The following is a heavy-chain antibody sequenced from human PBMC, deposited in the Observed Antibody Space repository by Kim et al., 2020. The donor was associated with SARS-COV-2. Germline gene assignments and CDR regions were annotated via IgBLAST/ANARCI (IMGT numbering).Heavy chain of an antibody. V-gene: IGHV1-3*01. Sequence: ASVKVSCKASGYTFTSYAMHWVRQAPGQRLEWMGWINAGNGNTKYSQKFQGRVTITRDTSASTAYMELSSLRSEDTAVYYCARELMVGVDTAMAWGQGTLVTVSS. CDR1: GYTFTSYA. CDR3: ARELMVGVDTAMA. CDR2: INAGNGNT. J-gene: IGHJ5*02. D-gene: IGHD5-18*01.